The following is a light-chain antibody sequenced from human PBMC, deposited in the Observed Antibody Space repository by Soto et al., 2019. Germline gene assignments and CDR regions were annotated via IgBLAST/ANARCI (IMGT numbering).Light chain of an antibody. CDR3: SSYTTSSTHWV. CDR1: RSDVGGYNY. Sequence: QSVLTQPASVSGSPGQSITISCTGTRSDVGGYNYVSWYQQHPGKAPKLMIYEVTNRPSGVSNRFSGSKSGNTASLTISGLQAEDEADYYCSSYTTSSTHWVFGGGTKVTVL. J-gene: IGLJ3*02. CDR2: EVT. V-gene: IGLV2-14*01.